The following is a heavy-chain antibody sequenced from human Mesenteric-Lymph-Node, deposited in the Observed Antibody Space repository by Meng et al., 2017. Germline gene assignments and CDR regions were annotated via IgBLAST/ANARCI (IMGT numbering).Heavy chain of an antibody. D-gene: IGHD1-26*01. J-gene: IGHJ5*02. V-gene: IGHV4-30-4*08. CDR2: IYYSGST. CDR1: GGSFSGYY. CDR3: ARGQRSYSGSYPEWFDP. Sequence: LQESGTGLVKPSGTLSLTCSVYGGSFSGYYWSWIRQHPGKGLEWIGCIYYSGSTYYNPSLKGRVTISVDTSKNQFSLNLSSVTAADTAVYYCARGQRSYSGSYPEWFDPWGQGTLVTVSS.